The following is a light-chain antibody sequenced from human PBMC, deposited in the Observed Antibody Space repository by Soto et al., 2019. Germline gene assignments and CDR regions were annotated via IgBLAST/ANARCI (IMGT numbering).Light chain of an antibody. CDR2: DVS. Sequence: QSALPQPASVSVSPGQSITISCTGTSSDVGGNKYVSWYQHYPGKAPKLMICDVSNRPSGVSNRFSGSKSGNTASLTISGLQAEDEADYYCSAFTGTTYVFGTGTKVTVL. V-gene: IGLV2-14*03. J-gene: IGLJ1*01. CDR1: SSDVGGNKY. CDR3: SAFTGTTYV.